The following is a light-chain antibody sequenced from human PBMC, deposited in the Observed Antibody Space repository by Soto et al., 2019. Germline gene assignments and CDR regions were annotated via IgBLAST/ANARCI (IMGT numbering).Light chain of an antibody. V-gene: IGKV1-9*01. CDR3: QQVNNSPLA. CDR2: DAS. J-gene: IGKJ5*01. CDR1: QGISNF. Sequence: IQLTQSPSFLSASVGDRVTIACRASQGISNFLAWYQQKPGKAPKLLIYDASTLESGVPSRFSGRGSGKEFPLTIICLQPEDFGIFYCQQVNNSPLAFGKGQRLEIK.